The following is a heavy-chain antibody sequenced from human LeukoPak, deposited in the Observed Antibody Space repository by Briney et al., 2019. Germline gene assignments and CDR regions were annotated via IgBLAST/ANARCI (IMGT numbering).Heavy chain of an antibody. CDR3: ARDSQTWLRTISHYYYGMDV. D-gene: IGHD2-8*01. J-gene: IGHJ6*02. V-gene: IGHV4-38-2*02. CDR1: GASISSYY. CDR2: IYHSGNT. Sequence: SETLSLTCTVSGASISSYYWGWIRQPPGQGLEWIGSIYHSGNTYYNPSLKSRVTISLDTSKNQFSLKLSSVTAADTAVYYCARDSQTWLRTISHYYYGMDVWGQGTTVTVSS.